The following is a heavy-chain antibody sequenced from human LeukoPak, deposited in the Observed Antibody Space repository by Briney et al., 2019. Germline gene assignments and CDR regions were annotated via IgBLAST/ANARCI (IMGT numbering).Heavy chain of an antibody. CDR1: GYSISSGYY. CDR2: IYHSGST. V-gene: IGHV4-38-2*01. Sequence: SETLSLTCAVSGYSISSGYYWGWIRQPPGKGLVWIGSIYHSGSTYYNPSLKSRVTISVDTSKNQFSLKLSSVTAADTAVYYCARHNGGDPATAGYWGQGTLVTVSS. J-gene: IGHJ4*02. CDR3: ARHNGGDPATAGY. D-gene: IGHD2-21*02.